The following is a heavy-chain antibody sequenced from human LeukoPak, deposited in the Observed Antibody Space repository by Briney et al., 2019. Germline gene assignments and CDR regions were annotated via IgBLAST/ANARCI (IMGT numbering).Heavy chain of an antibody. CDR2: IYSDNT. V-gene: IGHV3-53*01. Sequence: GGSLRLSCTVSGFTVSSNSMSWVRQAPGKGLEWVSFIYSDNTHYSDSVKGRFTLSRDNSKNTLYLQMNSLRAEDTAVYYCARRAGAYSHPYDYWGQGTLVTVSS. CDR3: ARRAGAYSHPYDY. D-gene: IGHD4/OR15-4a*01. CDR1: GFTVSSNS. J-gene: IGHJ4*02.